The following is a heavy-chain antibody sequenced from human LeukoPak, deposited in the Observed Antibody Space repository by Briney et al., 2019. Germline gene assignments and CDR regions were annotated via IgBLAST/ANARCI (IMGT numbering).Heavy chain of an antibody. V-gene: IGHV4-61*02. Sequence: SETLSLTCTVSGGSISSGSYYWSWIRQPAGKGLEWIGRIYTSGSTNYNPSLKSRVTISVDTSKNQFSLKLSSVTAADTAVYYCARDPPSKWELLGYYYYGMDVWGQGTTVTVSS. CDR2: IYTSGST. J-gene: IGHJ6*02. CDR1: GGSISSGSYY. D-gene: IGHD1-26*01. CDR3: ARDPPSKWELLGYYYYGMDV.